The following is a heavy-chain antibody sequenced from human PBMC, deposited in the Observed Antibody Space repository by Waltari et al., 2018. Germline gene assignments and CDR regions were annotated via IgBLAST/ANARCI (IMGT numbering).Heavy chain of an antibody. CDR3: ATGGWGFFLGY. Sequence: EVQLVESGGDLVRPGGSLRLSCAASGLSFNPYNMNWVRQAPGKGLEWVSSISNTGAYMHYADSVKGRFTISRDNAKNSLYLQLSSLRAEDTAMYYCATGGWGFFLGYWGQGTLVTVSS. V-gene: IGHV3-21*02. D-gene: IGHD7-27*01. CDR2: ISNTGAYM. J-gene: IGHJ4*02. CDR1: GLSFNPYN.